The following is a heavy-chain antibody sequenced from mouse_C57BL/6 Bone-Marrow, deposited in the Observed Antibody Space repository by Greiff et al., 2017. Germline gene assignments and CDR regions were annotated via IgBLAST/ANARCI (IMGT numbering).Heavy chain of an antibody. Sequence: QVQLQQSGPELVKPGASVKISCKASGYTFTDYYINWVKQRPGQGREWIGWIYPGSGNTKYNEKFKGKATLTVDTSSSTAYMQLSSLTSEDSAVYFCAPLPDYFDYWGQGTTLTVSS. V-gene: IGHV1-84*01. CDR1: GYTFTDYY. CDR3: APLPDYFDY. CDR2: IYPGSGNT. J-gene: IGHJ2*01.